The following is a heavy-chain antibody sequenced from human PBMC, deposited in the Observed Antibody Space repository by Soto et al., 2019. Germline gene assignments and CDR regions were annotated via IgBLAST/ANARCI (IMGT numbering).Heavy chain of an antibody. J-gene: IGHJ4*02. Sequence: QVHLVQSGAELKKPGASVKVSCKASGYTFTAYPMHWVRQAPGQRLEWMGWINAANGDTGYSQKFHDRVTFTSDASATTVYTELSSLTSEDTAVYYCARKDYYGAAVYYFDHWGQGTLVTVSS. CDR3: ARKDYYGAAVYYFDH. D-gene: IGHD1-26*01. CDR1: GYTFTAYP. CDR2: INAANGDT. V-gene: IGHV1-3*01.